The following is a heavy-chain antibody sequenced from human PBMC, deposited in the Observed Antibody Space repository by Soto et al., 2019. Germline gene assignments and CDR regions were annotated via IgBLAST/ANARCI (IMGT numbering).Heavy chain of an antibody. V-gene: IGHV4-39*01. CDR3: VPTYYDFWSGYPGGWFDP. J-gene: IGHJ5*02. CDR1: GGSISSSSCY. D-gene: IGHD3-3*01. Sequence: SETLSLTCTVSGGSISSSSCYWGWIRQPPGKGLEWIGSIYYSGSTYYNPSLKSRVTISVDTSKNQFSLKLSSVTAADTAVYYCVPTYYDFWSGYPGGWFDPWGQGTLVTVSS. CDR2: IYYSGST.